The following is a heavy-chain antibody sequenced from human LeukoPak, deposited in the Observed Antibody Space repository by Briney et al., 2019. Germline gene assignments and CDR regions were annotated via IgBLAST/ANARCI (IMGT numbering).Heavy chain of an antibody. CDR3: ARVKVGSSSLYYYYYYMDV. V-gene: IGHV4-39*07. D-gene: IGHD6-13*01. CDR2: IYYSGST. J-gene: IGHJ6*03. Sequence: SETLSLTCTVSGGSISSSSYYWGWIRQPPGKGLEWIGSIYYSGSTYYNPSLKSRVTISVDTSKNQFSLKLSSVTAADTAVYYCARVKVGSSSLYYYYYYMDVWGKGTTVTVSS. CDR1: GGSISSSSYY.